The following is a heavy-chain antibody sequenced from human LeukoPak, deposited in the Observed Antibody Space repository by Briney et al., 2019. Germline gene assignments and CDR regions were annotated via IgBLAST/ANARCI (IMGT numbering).Heavy chain of an antibody. J-gene: IGHJ6*02. Sequence: PGGSLRLSCAASRFTFSAYYMGWVRQAPGKGLEWVGLSRAKGDSYSTEYAASVKGRFSISRDESKNSMYLQMNSLKTEDTAVYFCAREYFYGMDVWGQGTTVTVSS. V-gene: IGHV3-72*01. CDR2: SRAKGDSYST. CDR1: RFTFSAYY. CDR3: AREYFYGMDV.